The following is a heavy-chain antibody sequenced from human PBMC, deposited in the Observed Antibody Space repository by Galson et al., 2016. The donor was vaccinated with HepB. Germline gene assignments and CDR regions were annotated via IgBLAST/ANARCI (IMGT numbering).Heavy chain of an antibody. Sequence: LRLSCAASGFTFSSYAMHWVRQAPGKGLEWVAVISYDGSNKYYADSLRGRFTISRDNSKNTLYLQMNSLRTEDTAVYYCARDRGSYYYDGGCNYWGQGTLVTVSS. CDR1: GFTFSSYA. CDR3: ARDRGSYYYDGGCNY. V-gene: IGHV3-30-3*01. J-gene: IGHJ4*02. D-gene: IGHD3-22*01. CDR2: ISYDGSNK.